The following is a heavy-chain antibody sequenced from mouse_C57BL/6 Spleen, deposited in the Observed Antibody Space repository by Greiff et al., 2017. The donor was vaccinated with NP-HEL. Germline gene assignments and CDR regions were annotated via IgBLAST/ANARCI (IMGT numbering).Heavy chain of an antibody. Sequence: SPPGLVPPSQSLSITSTVSGFSLTSYGLHWVRQSPGKGLYRLGVIWSGFSTDYNAAFISRLSISKDNSKSQVFFKMNRGQADDTAIYYCARNFYYYGDWYFDVWGTGTTVTVSS. V-gene: IGHV2-2*01. D-gene: IGHD1-1*01. CDR2: IWSGFST. CDR1: GFSLTSYG. CDR3: ARNFYYYGDWYFDV. J-gene: IGHJ1*03.